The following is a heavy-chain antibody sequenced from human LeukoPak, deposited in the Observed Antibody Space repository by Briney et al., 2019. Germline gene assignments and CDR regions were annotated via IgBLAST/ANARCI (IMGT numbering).Heavy chain of an antibody. Sequence: ASVKVSRKAYGYTFISYGITWVRQAPGQGLEWIGWISPYNGNRKYTQKLQGRVTMTTDTSTSTAYMELGSLRSDDTAVYYCARDTDATAGDVDYWGQGTLVTVSS. D-gene: IGHD3-10*01. J-gene: IGHJ4*02. V-gene: IGHV1-18*01. CDR3: ARDTDATAGDVDY. CDR1: GYTFISYG. CDR2: ISPYNGNR.